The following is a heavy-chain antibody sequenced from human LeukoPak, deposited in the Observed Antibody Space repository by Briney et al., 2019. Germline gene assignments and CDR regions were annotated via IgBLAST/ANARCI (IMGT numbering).Heavy chain of an antibody. CDR1: GGSFSGYY. V-gene: IGHV4-34*01. CDR3: ASLYSGYDLKY. Sequence: SETLSLTCAVYGGSFSGYYWSWIRQPPGKGLEWIGEINHSGGTNYNPSLKSRVTISVDTSKNQFSLKLSSVTAADTAVYYCASLYSGYDLKYWGQGTLVTVSS. D-gene: IGHD5-12*01. CDR2: INHSGGT. J-gene: IGHJ4*02.